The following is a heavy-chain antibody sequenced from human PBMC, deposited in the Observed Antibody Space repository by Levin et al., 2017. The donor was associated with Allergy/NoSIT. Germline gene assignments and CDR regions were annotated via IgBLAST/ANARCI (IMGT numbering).Heavy chain of an antibody. CDR3: AKARARGYYGDYVED. J-gene: IGHJ4*02. V-gene: IGHV3-23*01. CDR2: ISGSGRST. CDR1: GFTFSSYA. D-gene: IGHD4-17*01. Sequence: GGSLRLSCAASGFTFSSYAMSWVRQAPGKGLEWVSSISGSGRSTYYADSVKGRFIISRDNSKNTLNLQMNSLRVEDTAVYYCAKARARGYYGDYVEDWGQGALVTVSS.